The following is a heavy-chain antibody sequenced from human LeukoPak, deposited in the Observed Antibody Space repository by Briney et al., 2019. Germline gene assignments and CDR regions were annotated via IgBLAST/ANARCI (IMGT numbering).Heavy chain of an antibody. CDR2: ISAYNGNT. J-gene: IGHJ4*02. CDR3: ASYNYGTLGFDY. V-gene: IGHV1-18*01. Sequence: ASVKVSCKGSGCTFNSHGFSWVRQSPGQGLEWMGWISAYNGNTKYAQKLQGRVTMTTDSSTNTAYMELRSLRSDDTAVYYCASYNYGTLGFDYWGQGTLVTVSS. CDR1: GCTFNSHG. D-gene: IGHD5-18*01.